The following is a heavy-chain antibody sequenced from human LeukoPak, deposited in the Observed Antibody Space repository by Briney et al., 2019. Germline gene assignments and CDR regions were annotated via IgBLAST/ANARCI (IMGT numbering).Heavy chain of an antibody. J-gene: IGHJ5*02. CDR1: GGSISSSSYY. V-gene: IGHV4-39*07. CDR3: ARESSLVIRGSNWFDP. CDR2: IYYSGST. D-gene: IGHD3-9*01. Sequence: SETLSLTCTVSGGSISSSSYYWGWIRQPPGKGLEWIGSIYYSGSTYYNPSLKSRVTISVDTSKNQFSLKLSSVTAADTAVYYCARESSLVIRGSNWFDPWGRGTLVTVSS.